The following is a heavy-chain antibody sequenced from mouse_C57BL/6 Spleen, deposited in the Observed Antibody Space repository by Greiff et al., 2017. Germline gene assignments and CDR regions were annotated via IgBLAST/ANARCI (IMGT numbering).Heavy chain of an antibody. Sequence: QVQLQQSGAELARPGASVKMSCKASGYTFTSYTMHWVKQRPGQGLEWIGYINPSSGFTKYNQKFKDKATLTADKSSSTAYMQLSSLTSEDSAVYYCARGLGNYFDYWGQGTTLTVSS. CDR3: ARGLGNYFDY. D-gene: IGHD3-3*01. CDR2: INPSSGFT. CDR1: GYTFTSYT. V-gene: IGHV1-4*01. J-gene: IGHJ2*01.